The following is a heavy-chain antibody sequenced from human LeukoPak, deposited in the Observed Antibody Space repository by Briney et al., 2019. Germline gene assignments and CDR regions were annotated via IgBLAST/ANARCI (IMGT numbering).Heavy chain of an antibody. J-gene: IGHJ4*02. V-gene: IGHV3-48*04. CDR3: ARRAGAYSHPYDY. CDR2: ISSSGSTI. D-gene: IGHD4/OR15-4a*01. Sequence: PGGSLRLSCAASGFTFSSYGMSWVRQAPGKGLEWVSYISSSGSTIYCADSVKGRFTISRDNAKNSLYLQMNSLRAEDTAVYYCARRAGAYSHPYDYWGQGTLVTVSS. CDR1: GFTFSSYG.